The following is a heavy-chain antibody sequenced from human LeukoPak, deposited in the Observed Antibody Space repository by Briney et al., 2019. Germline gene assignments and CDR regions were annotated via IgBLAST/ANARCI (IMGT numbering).Heavy chain of an antibody. CDR3: ARMTVSGRDNWFGP. V-gene: IGHV1-18*01. J-gene: IGHJ5*02. CDR2: ISNYNGNT. D-gene: IGHD6-19*01. CDR1: GYTFTNYG. Sequence: GASVKVSCKASGYTFTNYGITWVRQAPGQGLEWMGLISNYNGNTNYAQKVQGRVTMTTDTSTNTAYMELSSLRSEDTAVYYCARMTVSGRDNWFGPWGQGTLVTVSS.